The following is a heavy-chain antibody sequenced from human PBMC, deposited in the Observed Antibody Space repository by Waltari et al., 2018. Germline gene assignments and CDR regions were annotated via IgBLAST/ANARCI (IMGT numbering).Heavy chain of an antibody. CDR2: IYYSGSN. V-gene: IGHV4-59*01. CDR3: ARGRGEYYDSSGYYKN. D-gene: IGHD3-22*01. J-gene: IGHJ4*02. Sequence: QVQLQESGPGLVKPSETLSLTCTVSGGSISSYYWSWIRQPPGKGLEWIGYIYYSGSNKYNPALESRVTISVDTSKNQFSLKLSSVTAADTAVYYCARGRGEYYDSSGYYKNWGQGTLVTVSS. CDR1: GGSISSYY.